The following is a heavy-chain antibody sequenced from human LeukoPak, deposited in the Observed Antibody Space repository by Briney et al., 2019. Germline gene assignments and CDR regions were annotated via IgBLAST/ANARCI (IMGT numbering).Heavy chain of an antibody. V-gene: IGHV3-66*01. CDR3: ARDAYCSGGCCYSHYFDY. D-gene: IGHD2-15*01. CDR2: IYSGGTT. CDR1: GFTVSSNY. Sequence: TGGSLRLSCAGSGFTVSSNYMNWVRQAPGKGLEWVSVIYSGGTTYYADSVKGRFTISRDNSKNTLYLQMNSLGAEDTAVYYCARDAYCSGGCCYSHYFDYWGQGTLVTVSS. J-gene: IGHJ4*02.